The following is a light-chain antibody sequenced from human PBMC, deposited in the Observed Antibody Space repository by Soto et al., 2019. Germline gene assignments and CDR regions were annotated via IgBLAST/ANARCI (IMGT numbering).Light chain of an antibody. J-gene: IGKJ1*01. CDR1: QSISSY. Sequence: IQMPQSPSSLSASVGDRVTITCRASQSISSYLNWYQQKPGKAPKLLIYAASSLQSGVPSRFSGSGSGTDSTLTISSLQPEDFATYYCQQSYSTPWTFGQGTKVDIK. V-gene: IGKV1-39*01. CDR2: AAS. CDR3: QQSYSTPWT.